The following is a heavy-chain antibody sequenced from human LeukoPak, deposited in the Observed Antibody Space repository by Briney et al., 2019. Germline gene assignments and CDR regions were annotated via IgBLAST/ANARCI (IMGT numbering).Heavy chain of an antibody. CDR1: GFTFSSCG. Sequence: VGSLRLSCAASGFTFSSCGVYWVRQAPGKGLEWVSSIGRTGADRYYADSVRGRVNTSRDNAKNSMYLKMDGPRDEDTAIYYCATETVGRHYDYGGQGTLLTVSS. D-gene: IGHD1-14*01. CDR3: ATETVGRHYDY. CDR2: IGRTGADR. V-gene: IGHV3-21*01. J-gene: IGHJ4*02.